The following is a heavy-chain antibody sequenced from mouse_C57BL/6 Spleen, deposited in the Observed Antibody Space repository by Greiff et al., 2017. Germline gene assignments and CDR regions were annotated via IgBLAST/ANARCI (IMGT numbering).Heavy chain of an antibody. V-gene: IGHV1-42*01. Sequence: EVQLQQSGPELVKPGASVKISCKASGYSFTGYYMNWVKQSPEKSLEWIGAINPSTGGTTYNQKFKAKATLTVDKSSSTAYMQLRSLTSEDSAVYYCAKGDYYGSSLPFDYWGQGTTLTVSS. J-gene: IGHJ2*01. CDR3: AKGDYYGSSLPFDY. CDR2: INPSTGGT. CDR1: GYSFTGYY. D-gene: IGHD1-1*01.